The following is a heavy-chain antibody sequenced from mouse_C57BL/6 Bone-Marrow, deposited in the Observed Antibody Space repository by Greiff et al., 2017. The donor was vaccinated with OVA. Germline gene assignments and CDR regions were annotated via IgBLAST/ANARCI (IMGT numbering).Heavy chain of an antibody. CDR1: GFTFSDYY. J-gene: IGHJ1*03. D-gene: IGHD1-1*01. CDR2: INYDGSST. Sequence: EVQRVESEGGLVQPGSSMKLSCTASGFTFSDYYMAWVRQVPEKGLEWVANINYDGSSTYYLDSLKSRFIISRDNAKNILYLQMSSLKSEDTATYYCAREGDLGSSYVDWYFDVWGTGTTVTVSS. CDR3: AREGDLGSSYVDWYFDV. V-gene: IGHV5-16*01.